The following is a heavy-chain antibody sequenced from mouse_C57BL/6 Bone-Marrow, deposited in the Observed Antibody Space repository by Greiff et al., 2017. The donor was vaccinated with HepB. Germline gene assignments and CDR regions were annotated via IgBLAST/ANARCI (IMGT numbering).Heavy chain of an antibody. Sequence: VQLQQSGAELVRPGTSVKLSCKASGYTFTSYWMHWVKQRPGQGLEWIGVIDPSDSYTNYNQKFKGKATLTVDTSSSTAYMQLSSLTSEDSAVYYCASPLYGSSWEFDYWGQGTTLTVSS. D-gene: IGHD1-1*01. CDR1: GYTFTSYW. J-gene: IGHJ2*01. CDR2: IDPSDSYT. CDR3: ASPLYGSSWEFDY. V-gene: IGHV1-59*01.